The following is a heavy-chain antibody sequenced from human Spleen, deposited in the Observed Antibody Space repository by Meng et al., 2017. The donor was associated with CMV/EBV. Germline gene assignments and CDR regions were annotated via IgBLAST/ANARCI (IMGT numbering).Heavy chain of an antibody. V-gene: IGHV1-69*05. Sequence: SVKVSCKASGYTFTGYYIHWVRQTPGQGLEWMGGIIPIFGTANYAQKFQGRVTITTDESTSTAYMELSSLRSEDTAVYYCARQVALTDCSSTSCRDWFDPWGQGTLVTVSS. J-gene: IGHJ5*02. D-gene: IGHD2-2*01. CDR1: GYTFTGYY. CDR3: ARQVALTDCSSTSCRDWFDP. CDR2: IIPIFGTA.